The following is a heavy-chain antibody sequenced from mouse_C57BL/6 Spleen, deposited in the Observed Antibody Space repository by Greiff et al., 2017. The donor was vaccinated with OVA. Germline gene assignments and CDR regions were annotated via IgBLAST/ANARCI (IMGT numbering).Heavy chain of an antibody. CDR2: INPSTGGT. CDR3: ARDGTGRFAY. V-gene: IGHV1-42*01. Sequence: EVQLQQSGPELVKPGASVKISCKASGYSFTGYYMNWVKQSPEKSLEWIGEINPSTGGTTYNQKFKAKATLTVDKSSSTAYMQLKSLTSEDSEVYYCARDGTGRFAYWGQGTRVTVSA. CDR1: GYSFTGYY. D-gene: IGHD4-1*01. J-gene: IGHJ3*01.